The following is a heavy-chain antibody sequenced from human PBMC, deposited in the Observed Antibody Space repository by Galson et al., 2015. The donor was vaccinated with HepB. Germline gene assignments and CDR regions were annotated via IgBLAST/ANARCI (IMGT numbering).Heavy chain of an antibody. CDR1: GFTFDDYA. D-gene: IGHD2-2*01. J-gene: IGHJ4*02. CDR3: AKGAVPEGIYYFDY. Sequence: SLRLSCAASGFTFDDYAMHWVRQAPGKGLEWVSGISWNSGSIGYADSVKGRFTISRDNAKNSLYLQMNSLRAEDTALYYCAKGAVPEGIYYFDYWGQGTLVTVSS. V-gene: IGHV3-9*01. CDR2: ISWNSGSI.